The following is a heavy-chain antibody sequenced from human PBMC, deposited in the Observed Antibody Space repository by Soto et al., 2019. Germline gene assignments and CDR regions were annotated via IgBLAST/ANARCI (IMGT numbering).Heavy chain of an antibody. CDR3: ARDYGGSSGWFDP. D-gene: IGHD2-15*01. CDR2: MNPNSGNT. Sequence: QVQLVQSGAEVKKPGASVKVSCKASGYPFTSYDINWVRQATGQGLEWLGWMNPNSGNTGYAQRFQGRVTMTRNPSISTAYMELSSLTYEDTAGYYCARDYGGSSGWFDPWGLGTLVTVTS. J-gene: IGHJ5*02. V-gene: IGHV1-8*01. CDR1: GYPFTSYD.